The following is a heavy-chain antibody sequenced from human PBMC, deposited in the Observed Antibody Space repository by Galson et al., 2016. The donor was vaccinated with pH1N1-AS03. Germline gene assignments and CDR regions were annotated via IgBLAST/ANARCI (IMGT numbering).Heavy chain of an antibody. CDR1: GGSISSSGVYS. CDR3: ARGSGGYGLDV. D-gene: IGHD5-12*01. Sequence: TLSLTCAVSGGSISSSGVYSWRWIRQPPGKGLEWIGNIYHSGSTYYSPSLKSRVTISIDRSQNQFSLKLTSVTAADTAVYYCARGSGGYGLDVWGQGTTVTVSS. V-gene: IGHV4-30-2*01. CDR2: IYHSGST. J-gene: IGHJ6*02.